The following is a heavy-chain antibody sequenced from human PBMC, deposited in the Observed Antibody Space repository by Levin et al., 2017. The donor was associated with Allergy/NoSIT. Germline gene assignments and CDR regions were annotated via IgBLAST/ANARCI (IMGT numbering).Heavy chain of an antibody. CDR2: ISWNSGTK. V-gene: IGHV3-9*01. J-gene: IGHJ5*02. CDR1: GFNFEDYA. Sequence: GGSLRLSCVASGFNFEDYAMHWVRQAPGQGLEWVSSISWNSGTKSYADSVKGRFTISKDNAKKSLYLEMNSLRVEDTAWYYCVKDISGHYYESRGRMDRWGQGSLVTVSS. D-gene: IGHD3-22*01. CDR3: VKDISGHYYESRGRMDR.